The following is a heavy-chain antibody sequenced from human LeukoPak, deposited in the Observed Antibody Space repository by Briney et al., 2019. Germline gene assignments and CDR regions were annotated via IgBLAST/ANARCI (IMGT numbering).Heavy chain of an antibody. V-gene: IGHV1-2*02. J-gene: IGHJ3*02. CDR1: GYTFTGYY. CDR2: INPNSGGT. CDR3: ASGTSRQWLVLSAFDI. Sequence: ASVKVSCKASGYTFTGYYMHWVRQAPGQGLEWMGWINPNSGGTNYAQKFQGRVTMTRDTSISTAYMELSRLRSDDTAVYYCASGTSRQWLVLSAFDIWGQGTMVTVSS. D-gene: IGHD6-19*01.